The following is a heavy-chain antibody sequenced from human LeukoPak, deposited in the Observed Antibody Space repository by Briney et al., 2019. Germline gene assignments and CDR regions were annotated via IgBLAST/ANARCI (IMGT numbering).Heavy chain of an antibody. CDR2: ISDSGGST. D-gene: IGHD2-21*02. CDR3: AKGAVGIVVVTAIRDY. V-gene: IGHV3-23*01. J-gene: IGHJ4*02. Sequence: GGSLRLSCAASGFTFSSYAMSWVRQAPGKGLEWVSAISDSGGSTYYADSVKGRFTISRDNSKNTLYPQMNSLRAEDTAVYYCAKGAVGIVVVTAIRDYWGQGTLVTVSS. CDR1: GFTFSSYA.